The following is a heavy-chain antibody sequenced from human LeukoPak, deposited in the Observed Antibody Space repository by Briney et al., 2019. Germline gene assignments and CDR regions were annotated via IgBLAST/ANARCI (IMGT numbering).Heavy chain of an antibody. CDR1: GGSISSYY. CDR3: VKLESRDGYTYFDY. CDR2: IQHSGST. D-gene: IGHD5-24*01. J-gene: IGHJ4*02. Sequence: PSETLSLTRTVSGGSISSYYWSWVRQPPGKGLEYIGYIQHSGSTNYNPSLKSRVTMSVDTSKNQFSLKLRTVAAADTAEYYCVKLESRDGYTYFDYWGQGTLVTVFS. V-gene: IGHV4-59*08.